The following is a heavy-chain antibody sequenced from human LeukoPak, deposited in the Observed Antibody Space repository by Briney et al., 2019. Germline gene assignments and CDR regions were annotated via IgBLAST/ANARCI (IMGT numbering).Heavy chain of an antibody. CDR3: AKEGPWYSSGLGASDY. Sequence: GGSLRLSCAASGFTFSSYGMHWVRQAPGKGLEWVAVISYDGSNKYYADSVKGRFTISRDNSKNTLYLQMNSLRAEDTAVYYCAKEGPWYSSGLGASDYWGQGTLVTVSS. J-gene: IGHJ4*02. V-gene: IGHV3-30*18. D-gene: IGHD6-19*01. CDR1: GFTFSSYG. CDR2: ISYDGSNK.